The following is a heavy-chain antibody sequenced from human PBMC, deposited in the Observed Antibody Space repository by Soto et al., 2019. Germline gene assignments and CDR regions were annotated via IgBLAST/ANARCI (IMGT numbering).Heavy chain of an antibody. J-gene: IGHJ6*02. CDR1: GYTFTSYD. D-gene: IGHD5-18*01. CDR3: ARGLTYSYGQMLYYYYGMDV. CDR2: MNPNSGNT. V-gene: IGHV1-8*01. Sequence: QVQLVQSGAEVKKPGASVKVSCKASGYTFTSYDINWVRQATGQGLAWMGWMNPNSGNTGYAQTFQGRVTMTTDTAISTAYMERSSLRSEDTAVYYCARGLTYSYGQMLYYYYGMDVWGQGTTVTVSS.